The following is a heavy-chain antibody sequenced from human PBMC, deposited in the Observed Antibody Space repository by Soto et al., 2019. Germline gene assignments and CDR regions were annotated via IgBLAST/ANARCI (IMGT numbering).Heavy chain of an antibody. CDR1: GFTFSRYW. D-gene: IGHD3-22*01. CDR2: IKEDGSQK. V-gene: IGHV3-7*04. Sequence: PGGSLRLSCAPSGFTFSRYWMSWVRQAPGRGLEWVANIKEDGSQKWYVDSVKGRFTTSRDNGKNSLYLKINSLRAEDTAVYYCARGDYYDSSGPFSDACDIWGRGTMVTFSS. J-gene: IGHJ3*02. CDR3: ARGDYYDSSGPFSDACDI.